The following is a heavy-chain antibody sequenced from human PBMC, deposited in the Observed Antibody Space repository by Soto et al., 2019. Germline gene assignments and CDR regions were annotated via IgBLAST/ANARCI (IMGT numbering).Heavy chain of an antibody. J-gene: IGHJ4*02. CDR1: GGRESSNDAA. V-gene: IGHV6-1*01. CDR2: TYYRSNWYN. D-gene: IGHD6-13*01. Sequence: RTAASCGGRESSNDAASYKIKQSPSRGLEWLGRTYYRSNWYNDYAVSVKSRITINPDTSKNQISLQLNSVTPEDTAVFYCVRLIGNSWLDYWGQGTLVTVPS. CDR3: VRLIGNSWLDY.